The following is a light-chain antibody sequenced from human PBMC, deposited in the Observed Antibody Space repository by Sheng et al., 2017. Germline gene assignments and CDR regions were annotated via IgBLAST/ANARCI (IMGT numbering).Light chain of an antibody. CDR3: QVWDISSDHPGV. CDR2: DDS. V-gene: IGLV3-21*02. Sequence: SYVLTQPPSVSVAPGQTATLTCEGNNIGSKSLHWYHQKPGQAPVLVVYDDSDRPSGIPERFSGSNSGNTATLTISSVEAGDEADYYCQVWDISSDHPGVFGGGTKLTVL. J-gene: IGLJ3*02. CDR1: NIGSKS.